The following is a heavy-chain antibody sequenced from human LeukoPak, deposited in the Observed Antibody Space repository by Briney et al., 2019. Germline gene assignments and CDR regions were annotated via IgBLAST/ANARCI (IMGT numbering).Heavy chain of an antibody. D-gene: IGHD3-22*01. V-gene: IGHV3-48*01. CDR3: ARPLLYYYDSSGPGDAFDI. J-gene: IGHJ3*02. Sequence: GGSLRLSCAASGFTFSSYSMNWVRQAPGKGLEWVSYISSSSSTIYYADSVKGRFTISRDNAKNSLYLQMNSLRAEDTAVYYCARPLLYYYDSSGPGDAFDIWGQGIMVIVSS. CDR2: ISSSSSTI. CDR1: GFTFSSYS.